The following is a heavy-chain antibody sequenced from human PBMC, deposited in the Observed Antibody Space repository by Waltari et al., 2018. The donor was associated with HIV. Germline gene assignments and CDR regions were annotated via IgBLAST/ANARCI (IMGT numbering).Heavy chain of an antibody. D-gene: IGHD2-8*01. J-gene: IGHJ5*02. CDR3: ARGPLYDWFDP. CDR2: ISWVSGRI. V-gene: IGHV3-9*01. Sequence: EVHLVESGGGLVQPGGSLRLSCAASGFIFDDYGMHWVRQAPGKGLEWIAGISWVSGRIVYADSVVGRFTISRDNAKNFVYLQMNSLRGDDTAFYYCARGPLYDWFDPWGQGTLVTVSS. CDR1: GFIFDDYG.